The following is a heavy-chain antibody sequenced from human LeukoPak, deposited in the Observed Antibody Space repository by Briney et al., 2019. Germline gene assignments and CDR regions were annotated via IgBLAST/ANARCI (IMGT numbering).Heavy chain of an antibody. CDR2: TGTAGDT. V-gene: IGHV3-13*03. CDR3: DV. J-gene: IGHJ6*04. CDR1: GFTLSNYD. Sequence: GGSLRLSCVACGFTLSNYDMHWVRQPTGKGLEWVSGTGTAGDTSYPGSVRGQFTISREYAKNSLYLQMKRLRAGDTAAYYMDVWGKGTTVTVSS.